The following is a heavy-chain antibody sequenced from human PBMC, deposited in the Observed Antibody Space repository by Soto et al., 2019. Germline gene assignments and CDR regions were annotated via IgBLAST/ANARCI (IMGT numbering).Heavy chain of an antibody. Sequence: GGSLRLSCAASGFTFSSYAMHWVRQAPGKGLEWVVVISYDGSNKYYADSVKGRFTISRDNSKNTLYLQMNSLRAEDTAVYYCARDFGFVARQNGFDYWGQGTLVTVSS. D-gene: IGHD2-15*01. J-gene: IGHJ4*02. CDR2: ISYDGSNK. CDR3: ARDFGFVARQNGFDY. CDR1: GFTFSSYA. V-gene: IGHV3-30-3*01.